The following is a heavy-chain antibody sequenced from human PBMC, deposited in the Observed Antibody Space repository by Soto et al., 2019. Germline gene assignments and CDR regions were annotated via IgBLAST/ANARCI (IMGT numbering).Heavy chain of an antibody. D-gene: IGHD7-27*01. V-gene: IGHV4-34*01. J-gene: IGHJ4*02. Sequence: QVQLQQWGAGLLKPSETLSLTCAVYGGSFSGYYWNWIRQPPGKGLEWIGEINHSGSTNYNPSLRSRVTLSVDTSKTQFSLKLRSVTVADTAVYYCARGWGRIFDYWGQGTLVTVSS. CDR1: GGSFSGYY. CDR3: ARGWGRIFDY. CDR2: INHSGST.